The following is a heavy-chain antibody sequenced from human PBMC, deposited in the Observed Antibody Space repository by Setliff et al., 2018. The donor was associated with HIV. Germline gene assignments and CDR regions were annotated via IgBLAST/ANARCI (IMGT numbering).Heavy chain of an antibody. J-gene: IGHJ5*02. CDR3: ARAVCGGDCYSRLNWFDP. Sequence: PSETLSLTCTVSGGSISSGDYYWSWIRQHPGKGLEWIGYIYYSVSTYYNPSLKSRVTISVDTSKNQFSLRLSSVTAADTAVYYCARAVCGGDCYSRLNWFDPLGQGTLVTVSS. V-gene: IGHV4-31*03. CDR1: GGSISSGDYY. D-gene: IGHD2-21*02. CDR2: IYYSVST.